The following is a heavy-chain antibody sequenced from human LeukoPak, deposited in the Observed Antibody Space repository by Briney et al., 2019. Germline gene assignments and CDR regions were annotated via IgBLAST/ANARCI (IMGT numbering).Heavy chain of an antibody. CDR1: GFIFSSYS. V-gene: IGHV3-21*01. J-gene: IGHJ3*02. CDR3: TRDKEVVVTARAFDI. D-gene: IGHD2-21*02. Sequence: GGSLRLSCAASGFIFSSYSMNWVRQAPGKGLEWVSSISSSGSYIYYADSVKGRFTISRDNAKNSLYLQTNSLRAEDTALYYCTRDKEVVVTARAFDIWGQGTMVTVSS. CDR2: ISSSGSYI.